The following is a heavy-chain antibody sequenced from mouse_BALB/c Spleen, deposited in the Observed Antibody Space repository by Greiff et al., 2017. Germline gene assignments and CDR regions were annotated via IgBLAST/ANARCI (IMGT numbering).Heavy chain of an antibody. V-gene: IGHV7-3*02. CDR2: IRNKANGYTT. CDR1: GFTFTDYY. D-gene: IGHD2-4*01. J-gene: IGHJ3*01. CDR3: ARAYDYDGAWFAY. Sequence: EVQLQESGGGLVQPGGSLRLSCATSGFTFTDYYMSWVRQPPGKALEWLGFIRNKANGYTTEYSASVKGRFTISRDNSQSILYLQMNTLRAEDSATYYCARAYDYDGAWFAYWGQGTLVTVSA.